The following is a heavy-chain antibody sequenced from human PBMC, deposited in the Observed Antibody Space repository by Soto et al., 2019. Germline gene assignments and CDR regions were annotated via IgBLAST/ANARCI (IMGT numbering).Heavy chain of an antibody. J-gene: IGHJ5*02. Sequence: SQTLSLTCVISGDSISRNSGAWSGIRQSPSRGLEWLGRTFYKSKWYNEYAVSVKSRITINPDTSKNQFSLQLNSVTPEDTAVYFCAREGAVAGADWFGPWGQGTLVTVST. V-gene: IGHV6-1*01. CDR1: GDSISRNSGA. CDR2: TFYKSKWYN. D-gene: IGHD6-19*01. CDR3: AREGAVAGADWFGP.